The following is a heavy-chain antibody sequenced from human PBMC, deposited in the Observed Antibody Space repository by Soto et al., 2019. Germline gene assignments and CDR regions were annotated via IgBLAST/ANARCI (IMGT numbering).Heavy chain of an antibody. CDR1: GYTFTSYD. V-gene: IGHV1-8*01. J-gene: IGHJ4*02. D-gene: IGHD3-10*01. CDR2: MNPNRGNT. CDR3: AITHLRFGEHHY. Sequence: QVQLVQSGAEVKKPGASVKVSCKASGYTFTSYDINWVRQATGQGLEWLGWMNPNRGNTGYAQKFQGRVTMTRNTSISTAYRELSSLRSEDTAVYYCAITHLRFGEHHYWGQGTLVTVSS.